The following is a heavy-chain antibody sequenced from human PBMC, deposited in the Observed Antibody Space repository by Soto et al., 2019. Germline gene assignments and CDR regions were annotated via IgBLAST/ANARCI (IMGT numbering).Heavy chain of an antibody. CDR3: ARVLRRAMHAFYI. D-gene: IGHD2-2*01. Sequence: SETLSLTCAVSGASISSYYRSLLRHPPGKGLEWIGYIHYSGSTNYNPALKSRVTISVDTSKDRFSLKLSSVTAADTAVYYCARVLRRAMHAFYIWGRGTMVTVSS. CDR1: GASISSYY. CDR2: IHYSGST. V-gene: IGHV4-59*01. J-gene: IGHJ3*02.